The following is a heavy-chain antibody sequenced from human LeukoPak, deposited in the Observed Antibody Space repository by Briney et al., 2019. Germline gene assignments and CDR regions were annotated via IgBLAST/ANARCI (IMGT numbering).Heavy chain of an antibody. Sequence: GGSLRLSCAASGFTFSDFWMSWVRQAPGKGLEWVANIRHDGNAKNYVPSVRGRFTISRDNAKNSLYLQMNSLTVEDTAVYYCATSHDSAGNDWGQGTLVTVSS. V-gene: IGHV3-7*01. CDR1: GFTFSDFW. CDR2: IRHDGNAK. CDR3: ATSHDSAGND. J-gene: IGHJ4*02. D-gene: IGHD2-15*01.